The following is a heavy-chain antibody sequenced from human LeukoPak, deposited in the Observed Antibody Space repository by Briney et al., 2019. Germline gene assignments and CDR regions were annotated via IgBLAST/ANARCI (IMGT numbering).Heavy chain of an antibody. CDR3: ARASDTYYYDSSGSPHVDY. CDR1: GFTFSSYE. D-gene: IGHD3-22*01. CDR2: ISSSGSTI. V-gene: IGHV3-48*03. J-gene: IGHJ4*02. Sequence: GGSLRLSCAASGFTFSSYEMNWVRQAPGKGLEWVSYISSSGSTIYYADSVKGRFTISRDNAKNSLYLQMNSLRAEDTAVYYCARASDTYYYDSSGSPHVDYWGQGTLVTVSS.